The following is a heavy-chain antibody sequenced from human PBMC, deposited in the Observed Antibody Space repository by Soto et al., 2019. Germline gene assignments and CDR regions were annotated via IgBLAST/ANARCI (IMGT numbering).Heavy chain of an antibody. J-gene: IGHJ4*02. CDR1: GDSVSTNSAT. D-gene: IGHD2-2*01. CDR3: AKRPDYATTWYYFDL. V-gene: IGHV6-1*01. CDR2: TYYRSKWYN. Sequence: AISGDSVSTNSATWDWIRQSPSRGLEWLGRTYYRSKWYNDYAVSVKGRITINPDTANNQFSLQLNSVTPDDTAVYYCAKRPDYATTWYYFDLWGQGTLVTVSS.